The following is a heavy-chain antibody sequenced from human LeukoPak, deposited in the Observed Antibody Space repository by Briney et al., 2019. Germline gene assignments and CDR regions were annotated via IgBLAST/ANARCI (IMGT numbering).Heavy chain of an antibody. CDR1: GYTFTSYG. Sequence: ASVKVSCKACGYTFTSYGISWVRQAPGQGLEWMGWINPNSGGTNYAQKFQGRVTMTRDTSISTAYMELSRLRSDDTAVYYCAGGTSGYSSGWYVYWGQGTLVTVSS. V-gene: IGHV1-2*02. D-gene: IGHD6-19*01. CDR2: INPNSGGT. CDR3: AGGTSGYSSGWYVY. J-gene: IGHJ4*02.